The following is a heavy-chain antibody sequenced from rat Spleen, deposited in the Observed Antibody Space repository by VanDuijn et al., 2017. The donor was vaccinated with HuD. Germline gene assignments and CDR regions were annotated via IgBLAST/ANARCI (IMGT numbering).Heavy chain of an antibody. CDR3: TTDLLTGRTDYFDY. CDR1: GFTFNKFW. Sequence: EVQLVESGGGLVQPGRSLKLSCAASGFTFNKFWMTWIRQAPGKGLEWVASISTGGGNTYYRDSVKGRFTISSDNAKSTLYLQMDSLRSEDTATYYCTTDLLTGRTDYFDYWGQGVMVTVSS. V-gene: IGHV5-31*01. CDR2: ISTGGGNT. D-gene: IGHD5-1*01. J-gene: IGHJ2*01.